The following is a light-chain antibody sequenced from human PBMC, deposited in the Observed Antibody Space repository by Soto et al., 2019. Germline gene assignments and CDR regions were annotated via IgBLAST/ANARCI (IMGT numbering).Light chain of an antibody. CDR1: QSVSSSY. Sequence: EIVLTQSPGTLSLSPGERATLSCRASQSVSSSYLAWYQQKPGQAPRLLIYGASSRATGIPDRFSGSGSGTDITLTISRLEPEDCAVYYCPQYGSSPWTFGQGTKVEIK. J-gene: IGKJ1*01. CDR2: GAS. CDR3: PQYGSSPWT. V-gene: IGKV3-20*01.